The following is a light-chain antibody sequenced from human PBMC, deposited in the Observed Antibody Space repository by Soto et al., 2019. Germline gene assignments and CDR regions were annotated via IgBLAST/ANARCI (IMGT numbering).Light chain of an antibody. CDR2: AAS. CDR3: HQYNNWPWT. Sequence: ETVMKQSPDSRAGSPGNSARLPYRASQRVSSHLAWYQQRPGQAPRLLIKAASTRATGIPVRFNGSGSEKQLTFASSRRQSEDFRLYYWHQYNNWPWTFRRGTKVDIK. V-gene: IGKV3-15*01. CDR1: QRVSSH. J-gene: IGKJ1*01.